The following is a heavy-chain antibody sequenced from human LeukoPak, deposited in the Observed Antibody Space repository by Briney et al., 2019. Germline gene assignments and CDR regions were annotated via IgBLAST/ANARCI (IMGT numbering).Heavy chain of an antibody. D-gene: IGHD2-2*01. J-gene: IGHJ6*03. V-gene: IGHV3-48*01. CDR2: ISSSSSTI. CDR3: ARDEIVVVPAQKYYMDV. Sequence: PGGSLRLSCAASGFTFSGHWMSWVRQAPGKGLEWVSYISSSSSTIYYADSVKGRFTISRDNAKNSLYLQMNSLRAEDTAVYYCARDEIVVVPAQKYYMDVWGKGTTVTVSS. CDR1: GFTFSGHW.